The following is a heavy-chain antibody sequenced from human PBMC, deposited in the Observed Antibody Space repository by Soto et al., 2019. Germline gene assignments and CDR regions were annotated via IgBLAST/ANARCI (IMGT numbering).Heavy chain of an antibody. CDR1: GFAFSGYA. CDR2: ITISSSYI. D-gene: IGHD4-17*01. J-gene: IGHJ3*02. V-gene: IGHV3-21*01. CDR3: ARDMYSPTVTTWFAFDI. Sequence: PGGSLRLSCAASGFAFSGYAMNWVRHAPGKGQEWVSSITISSSYIYYADSVKGRFTISRDNAKNSLYLQMNSLRAEDTAVYYCARDMYSPTVTTWFAFDIWGQGTMVTVSS.